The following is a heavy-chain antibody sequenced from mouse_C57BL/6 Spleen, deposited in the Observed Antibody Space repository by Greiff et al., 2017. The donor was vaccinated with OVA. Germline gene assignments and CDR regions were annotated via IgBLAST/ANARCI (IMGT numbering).Heavy chain of an antibody. V-gene: IGHV1-52*01. J-gene: IGHJ2*01. Sequence: QVQLQQPGAELVRPGSSVKLSCKASGYTFTSYWMHWVKQRPIQGLEWIGNIDPSDSETHYNQKFKDKATLTVDKSASTAYMQLSSLTSEDSAVYDCARAFYYGYFDYWGQGTTLTVSS. CDR2: IDPSDSET. D-gene: IGHD2-1*01. CDR3: ARAFYYGYFDY. CDR1: GYTFTSYW.